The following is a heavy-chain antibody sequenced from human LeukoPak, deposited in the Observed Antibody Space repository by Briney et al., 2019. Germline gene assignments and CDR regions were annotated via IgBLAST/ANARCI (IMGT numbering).Heavy chain of an antibody. D-gene: IGHD3-10*01. CDR1: GYTFTSYD. V-gene: IGHV1-18*01. J-gene: IGHJ4*02. Sequence: ASVKVSCKASGYTFTSYDIVWVRQAPGQGLEWMGWISAFNGNTNNAQKVQGRVTMTTDTSTTTAYMELRSLTSDDTAMYYCARVYSSAFDHWGQGTLVTVTS. CDR2: ISAFNGNT. CDR3: ARVYSSAFDH.